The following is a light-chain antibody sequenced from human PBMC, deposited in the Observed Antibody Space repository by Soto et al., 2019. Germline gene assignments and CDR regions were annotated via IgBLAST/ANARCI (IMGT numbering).Light chain of an antibody. Sequence: EIVMTQSPATLSVSPGERATLSCRASQSVSSNLAWYQQKPGQAPRLLIYGASTRATGIPARFSGSGSGTEFTLTISSLQSEDFVVYYCQQYTNWPLTFGGGTKV. V-gene: IGKV3-15*01. CDR1: QSVSSN. CDR2: GAS. CDR3: QQYTNWPLT. J-gene: IGKJ4*01.